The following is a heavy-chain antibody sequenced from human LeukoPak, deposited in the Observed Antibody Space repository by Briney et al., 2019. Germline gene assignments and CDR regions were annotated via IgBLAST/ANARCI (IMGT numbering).Heavy chain of an antibody. CDR2: IGPHSTFT. V-gene: IGHV1-2*02. J-gene: IGHJ4*02. D-gene: IGHD2/OR15-2a*01. Sequence: RASVKVSCKSSGFTFTDHYIHWVRQGPGQGLEWMGYIGPHSTFTSSPQEFQGRVTMTGDASMSTAYMELTRLTSDDTAVYYCVREGEGPLSKDFDYWGQGTLVTVSS. CDR1: GFTFTDHY. CDR3: VREGEGPLSKDFDY.